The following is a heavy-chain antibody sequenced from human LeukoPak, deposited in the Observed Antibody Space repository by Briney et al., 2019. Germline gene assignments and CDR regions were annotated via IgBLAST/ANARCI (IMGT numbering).Heavy chain of an antibody. J-gene: IGHJ5*02. V-gene: IGHV4-4*02. D-gene: IGHD2-15*01. CDR3: AKGYCSGGSCNNWFDP. Sequence: SRTLSLTCAVSGGSISSSNWWSWVRQPPGKGLEWIGGIYHSGSTNYNPSLKSRVTISVDKSKNQFSLKLSSVTAADTAVYYCAKGYCSGGSCNNWFDPWGQGTLVTVSS. CDR1: GGSISSSNW. CDR2: IYHSGST.